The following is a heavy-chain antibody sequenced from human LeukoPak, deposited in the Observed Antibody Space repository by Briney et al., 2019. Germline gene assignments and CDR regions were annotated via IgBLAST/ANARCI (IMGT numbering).Heavy chain of an antibody. CDR1: GYTFTGYY. Sequence: ASVKVSCKASGYTFTGYYIHWVRQAPGQGLEWMGWINPNSGGSNHAQKFQGRVTMTRDTSINTAYMELSRLISDDTAVYYCARGVHGYSYGYVPWELYSYMDVWGKGTTVSISS. J-gene: IGHJ6*03. CDR3: ARGVHGYSYGYVPWELYSYMDV. D-gene: IGHD5-18*01. V-gene: IGHV1-2*02. CDR2: INPNSGGS.